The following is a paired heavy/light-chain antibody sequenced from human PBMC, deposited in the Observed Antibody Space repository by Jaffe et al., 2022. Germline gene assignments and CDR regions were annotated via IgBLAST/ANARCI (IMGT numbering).Heavy chain of an antibody. Sequence: QVHLVESGGGVVQTGGSLRLSCAASGFIFNIYGMHWVRQAPGKGLEWVTFIEYDGSNKYYADSVKGRFTISRDNSKNTLYLQMNSLRSEDTAVYYCAVRRDGYNLDYWGQGTLVTVSS. CDR3: AVRRDGYNLDY. V-gene: IGHV3-30*02. CDR2: IEYDGSNK. D-gene: IGHD5-12*01. J-gene: IGHJ4*02. CDR1: GFIFNIYG.
Light chain of an antibody. J-gene: IGLJ3*02. CDR1: SGSVSTSYY. CDR3: VLYMGSGIWV. CDR2: STN. Sequence: QTVVTQEPSFSVSPGGTVTLTCGLNSGSVSTSYYPSWYQQTPGQAPRTLIYSTNTRSSGVPDRFSGSILGNKAALTITGAQADDESDYYCVLYMGSGIWVFGGGTKLTIL. V-gene: IGLV8-61*01.